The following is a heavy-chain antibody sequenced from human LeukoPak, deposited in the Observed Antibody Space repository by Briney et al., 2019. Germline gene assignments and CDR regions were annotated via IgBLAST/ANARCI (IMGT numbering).Heavy chain of an antibody. CDR2: ISAYSGNT. J-gene: IGHJ6*02. V-gene: IGHV1-18*01. CDR3: ARELRTYYYYYGMDV. D-gene: IGHD5-12*01. CDR1: GYTFTSYG. Sequence: ASVKVSCKASGYTFTSYGISWVRQAPGQGLEWMGWISAYSGNTNYAQKLQGRVTMTTDTSTSTAYMELRSLRSDDTAVYYCARELRTYYYYYGMDVWGQGTTVTVSS.